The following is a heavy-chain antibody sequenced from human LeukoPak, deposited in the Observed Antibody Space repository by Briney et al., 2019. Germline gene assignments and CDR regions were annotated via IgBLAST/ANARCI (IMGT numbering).Heavy chain of an antibody. D-gene: IGHD6-13*01. V-gene: IGHV3-48*04. CDR2: ISSSGSTI. CDR3: ARGERIADGVDP. J-gene: IGHJ5*02. Sequence: GGSLRLSCAASGFTFSSYAMSWVRQAPGKGLEWVSYISSSGSTIYYADSVKGRFTISRDNAKNSLYLQMNSLRAEDTAVYYCARGERIADGVDPWGQGTLATVSS. CDR1: GFTFSSYA.